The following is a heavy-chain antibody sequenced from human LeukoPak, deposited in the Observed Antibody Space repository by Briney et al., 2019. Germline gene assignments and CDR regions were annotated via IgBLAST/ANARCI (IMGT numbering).Heavy chain of an antibody. J-gene: IGHJ4*02. V-gene: IGHV1-8*02. D-gene: IGHD7-27*01. CDR2: MNPNSGNT. CDR1: GYTFTGYY. CDR3: ARGSRTGEWVDY. Sequence: ASVKVSCKASGYTFTGYYMHWVRQATGQGLEWMGWMNPNSGNTGYAQKFQGRVTMTRNTSISTAYMELSSLRSEDTAVYYCARGSRTGEWVDYWGQGTLVTVSS.